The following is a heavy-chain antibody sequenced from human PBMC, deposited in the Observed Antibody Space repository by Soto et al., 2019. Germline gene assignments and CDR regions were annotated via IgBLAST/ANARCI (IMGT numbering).Heavy chain of an antibody. Sequence: LSLTCTVSGGSISSSSYYWGWIRQPPGKGLEWIGSIYYSGSTYYNPSLKSRVTISVDTSKNQFSLKLSSVTAADTAVYYCARHSSGYCSGGSCYVNWYFDLWGRGTLVTVSS. CDR2: IYYSGST. CDR3: ARHSSGYCSGGSCYVNWYFDL. CDR1: GGSISSSSYY. J-gene: IGHJ2*01. V-gene: IGHV4-39*01. D-gene: IGHD2-15*01.